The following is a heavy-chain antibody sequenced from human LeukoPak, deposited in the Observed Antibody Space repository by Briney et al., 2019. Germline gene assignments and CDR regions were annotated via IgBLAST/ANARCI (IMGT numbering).Heavy chain of an antibody. J-gene: IGHJ6*02. Sequence: GGSLRLSCTASGFTFGDYAMTWVRQAPGKGLEWVGFIRSKAYGGTTEFAASVKGRFIISRDDSKSIAYLQMSSLETVDTAVYYCTAYDPSDYYGMDVWGQGTTVTIS. V-gene: IGHV3-49*04. CDR3: TAYDPSDYYGMDV. CDR1: GFTFGDYA. D-gene: IGHD5-12*01. CDR2: IRSKAYGGTT.